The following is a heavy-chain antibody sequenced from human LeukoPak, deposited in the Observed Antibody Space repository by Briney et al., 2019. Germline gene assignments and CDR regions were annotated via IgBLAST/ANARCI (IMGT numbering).Heavy chain of an antibody. CDR1: GGSISSSSYY. V-gene: IGHV4-39*07. J-gene: IGHJ5*02. D-gene: IGHD4-11*01. CDR3: ARIFSLYYSWANWFDP. Sequence: PSETLSLTCTVSGGSISSSSYYWGWIRQPPGKGLEWIGSIYYSGSTYYNPSLKSRVTISVDTSKNQFSLKLSSVTAADTAVYYCARIFSLYYSWANWFDPWGQGTLVTVSS. CDR2: IYYSGST.